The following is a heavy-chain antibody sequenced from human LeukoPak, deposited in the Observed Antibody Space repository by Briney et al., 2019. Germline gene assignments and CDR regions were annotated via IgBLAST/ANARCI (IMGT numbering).Heavy chain of an antibody. Sequence: GGSLRLSCAASGFTFNNYALTWVRQAPGKGLEWVSGISASSSSIYYADSVKGRFTISRDNSKNTLYLQMNTLRAEDTAVYYCAKGLKWFDPWGQGTLVTVSS. V-gene: IGHV3-23*01. CDR3: AKGLKWFDP. CDR2: ISASSSSI. CDR1: GFTFNNYA. J-gene: IGHJ5*02.